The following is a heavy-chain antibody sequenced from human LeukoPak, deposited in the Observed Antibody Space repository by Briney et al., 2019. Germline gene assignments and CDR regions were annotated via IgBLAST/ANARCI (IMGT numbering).Heavy chain of an antibody. CDR3: ARGNYDILTGSTLFDY. J-gene: IGHJ4*02. CDR2: IYYSGST. D-gene: IGHD3-9*01. Sequence: PSETLSLTCTVSGGSISSGGYYWSWIRQHPGKGLEWIGYIYYSGSTYYNPSLKSRVTISVDTSKNQFSLKLSSVTAVDTAVYYCARGNYDILTGSTLFDYWGQGTLVTVSS. CDR1: GGSISSGGYY. V-gene: IGHV4-31*03.